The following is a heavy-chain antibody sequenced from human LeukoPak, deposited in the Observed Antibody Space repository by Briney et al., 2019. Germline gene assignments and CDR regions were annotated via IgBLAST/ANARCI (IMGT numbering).Heavy chain of an antibody. J-gene: IGHJ4*02. CDR2: INHSGST. V-gene: IGHV4-34*01. CDR1: GGSFSGYY. Sequence: SETLSLTCAVYGGSFSGYYWSWIRQPPGKGLEWIGEINHSGSTNYNPSLKSRVTISVDTSKNQFSLKLSSVTAADTAVYYCARVRGAKVDYWGQGTLVTVSS. D-gene: IGHD1-26*01. CDR3: ARVRGAKVDY.